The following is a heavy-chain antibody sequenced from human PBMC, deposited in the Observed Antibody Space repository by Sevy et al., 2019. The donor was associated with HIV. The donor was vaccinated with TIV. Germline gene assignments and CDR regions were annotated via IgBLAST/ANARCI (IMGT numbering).Heavy chain of an antibody. J-gene: IGHJ6*02. D-gene: IGHD3-22*01. Sequence: SQTLSLTCAISGDSVSSNSAAWNWIRQCPSRGLEWLGRTYYRSKWYNDYAVSVKSRITINPDTSKNQFSLQLNSVTPEDTAVYYCASSNANYYDSSGYYTTGYYYGMDVWGQGTTVTVSS. CDR1: GDSVSSNSAA. CDR2: TYYRSKWYN. CDR3: ASSNANYYDSSGYYTTGYYYGMDV. V-gene: IGHV6-1*01.